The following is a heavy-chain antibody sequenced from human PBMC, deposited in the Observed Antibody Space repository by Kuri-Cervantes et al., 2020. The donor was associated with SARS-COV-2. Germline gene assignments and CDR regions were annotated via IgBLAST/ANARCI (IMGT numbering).Heavy chain of an antibody. CDR2: INHSGST. CDR1: GGSFSGYY. D-gene: IGHD2-2*01. V-gene: IGHV4-34*01. J-gene: IGHJ1*01. Sequence: SETLSLTCAVYGGSFSGYYWSWIRQPPGKGLEWIGEINHSGSTNYNPSLKSRVTISVDTSKNQFSLKLSSVTAADTAVYYCAIGKVVVVTAAPGKGYFQHWGQGTLVTVSS. CDR3: AIGKVVVVTAAPGKGYFQH.